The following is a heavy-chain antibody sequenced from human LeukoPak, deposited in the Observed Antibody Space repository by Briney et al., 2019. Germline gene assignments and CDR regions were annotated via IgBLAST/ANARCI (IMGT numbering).Heavy chain of an antibody. D-gene: IGHD1-26*01. CDR2: ISGSGGTT. J-gene: IGHJ4*02. CDR3: AKQLGYSGSYFDY. V-gene: IGHV3-23*01. Sequence: PGGSLRLSCAASGFTFSSYAVSWVRQAPGKGLEWVSVISGSGGTTYYADSVKGRFTISRDNSKNTVYLQMNSLRAEDTAVYYCAKQLGYSGSYFDYWGQGTLVTVSS. CDR1: GFTFSSYA.